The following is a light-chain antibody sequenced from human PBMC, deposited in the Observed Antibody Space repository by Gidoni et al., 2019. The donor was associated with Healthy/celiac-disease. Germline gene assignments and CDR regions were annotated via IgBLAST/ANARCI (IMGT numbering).Light chain of an antibody. J-gene: IGKJ2*01. CDR2: GAS. V-gene: IGKV3-20*01. CDR3: QQYGSPYT. Sequence: IVLTQSPGTLSLSPGERATLSCRASQSVSSSYLAWYQQKPGQAPRLLIYGASSRATGIPDRFSGSGSGTDFTLTISRLEPEDFAVYYCQQYGSPYTFXQXTKLEIK. CDR1: QSVSSSY.